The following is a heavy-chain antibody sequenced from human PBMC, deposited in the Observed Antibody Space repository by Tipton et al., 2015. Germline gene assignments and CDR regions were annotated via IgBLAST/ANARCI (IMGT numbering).Heavy chain of an antibody. CDR3: ARVLCGGDCYSVGD. V-gene: IGHV4-59*01. CDR1: GGSINKYY. D-gene: IGHD2-21*02. Sequence: TLSLTCSVSGGSINKYYLTWIRQPPGKGLEWIGYIYHSGSTNVNPSLKSRVTISIDTSKNQFSLKLSSVTAADTAVYYCARVLCGGDCYSVGDWGQGTLVTVSS. J-gene: IGHJ4*02. CDR2: IYHSGST.